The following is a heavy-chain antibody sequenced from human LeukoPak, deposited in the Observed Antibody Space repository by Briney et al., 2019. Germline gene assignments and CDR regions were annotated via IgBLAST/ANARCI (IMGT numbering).Heavy chain of an antibody. CDR3: AREGNYGDYDYY. CDR2: IKQDGSEI. V-gene: IGHV3-7*01. Sequence: GGSLRLSCAASGFTFSSYWMSWVRQAPGKGLEWVANIKQDGSEIYYVDSVKGRFTISRDNAKNSLYLQMNSLRAEDTAVYFCAREGNYGDYDYYWGQGTLVAVSS. J-gene: IGHJ4*02. D-gene: IGHD4-17*01. CDR1: GFTFSSYW.